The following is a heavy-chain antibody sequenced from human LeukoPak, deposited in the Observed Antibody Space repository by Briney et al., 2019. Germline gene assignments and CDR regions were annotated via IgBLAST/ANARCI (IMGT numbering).Heavy chain of an antibody. Sequence: PSETLSLTCAVYGGSFSGSYWTWIRQAPGQGLEWIGYIYYSGSTNYNPSLKSRVAISVDTSKNQFSLKLSSVTAADTAVYYCARAGGFTVLRGAINNWFDPWGQGTLVTVSS. CDR2: IYYSGST. J-gene: IGHJ5*02. CDR3: ARAGGFTVLRGAINNWFDP. D-gene: IGHD3-10*01. CDR1: GGSFSGSY. V-gene: IGHV4-59*12.